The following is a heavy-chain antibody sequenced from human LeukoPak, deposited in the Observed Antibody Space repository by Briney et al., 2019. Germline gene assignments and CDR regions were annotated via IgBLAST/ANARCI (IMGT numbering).Heavy chain of an antibody. Sequence: GASVKVSCKASGYTFTGYYMHWVRQAPGQGLEWMGRINPNSGGTNYAQKIQGRVTMTRDTSISTAYMELSRLRSDDTAVYYCAAPGYCSGGSCYPNWFDPWGQGTLVTVSS. CDR2: INPNSGGT. V-gene: IGHV1-2*06. J-gene: IGHJ5*02. D-gene: IGHD2-15*01. CDR3: AAPGYCSGGSCYPNWFDP. CDR1: GYTFTGYY.